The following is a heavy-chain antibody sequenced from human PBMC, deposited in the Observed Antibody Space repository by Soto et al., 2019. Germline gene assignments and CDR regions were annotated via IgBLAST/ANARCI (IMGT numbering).Heavy chain of an antibody. CDR3: VRDSVTKRFDS. CDR1: GVSVSSPNW. Sequence: QVRLQESGPGLVKPSGTLSLTCAVSGVSVSSPNWWPWVRQPPGKGLEWIGQIHNKGNTNFNPSLKSRITMSIDKPTTQCSLSLTSMTAADTAVYYCVRDSVTKRFDSWGQGTLVTVSS. V-gene: IGHV4-4*02. D-gene: IGHD4-17*01. J-gene: IGHJ4*02. CDR2: IHNKGNT.